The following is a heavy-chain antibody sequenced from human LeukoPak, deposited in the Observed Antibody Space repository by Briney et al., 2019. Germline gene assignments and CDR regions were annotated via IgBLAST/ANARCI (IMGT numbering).Heavy chain of an antibody. CDR2: IKQDGSEK. CDR3: ARDRETSWIQLWPYYYYYYYMDV. Sequence: PGGSLRLSCAASGFTFSSYWMNWVRQAPGKGLERVANIKQDGSEKYYVDSVKGRFTISRDNAKNSLYLQMNSLRAEDTAVYYCARDRETSWIQLWPYYYYYYYMDVWGKGTTVTVSS. V-gene: IGHV3-7*01. D-gene: IGHD5-18*01. CDR1: GFTFSSYW. J-gene: IGHJ6*03.